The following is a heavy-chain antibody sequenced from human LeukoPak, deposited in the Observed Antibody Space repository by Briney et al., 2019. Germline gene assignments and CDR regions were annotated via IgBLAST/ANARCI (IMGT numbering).Heavy chain of an antibody. Sequence: GGSLRLSCAASGFTFDDYAMHWVRQAPGKGLEWVSGISWNSGSIGYADSVKGRFTISRDNAKNSLYLQMNSLRAEDTALYYCAKSGYSYGHTAWFDPWGQGTLVTVSS. CDR1: GFTFDDYA. J-gene: IGHJ5*02. V-gene: IGHV3-9*01. CDR3: AKSGYSYGHTAWFDP. D-gene: IGHD5-18*01. CDR2: ISWNSGSI.